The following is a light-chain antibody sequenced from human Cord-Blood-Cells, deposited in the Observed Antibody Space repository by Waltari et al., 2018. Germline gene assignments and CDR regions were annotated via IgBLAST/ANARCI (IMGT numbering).Light chain of an antibody. CDR2: GAS. J-gene: IGKJ1*01. CDR3: QQYKNWPPWT. Sequence: EIVMTQSPATLSVSPRERATLSCRARQSVSSNVAWYQQKPGQAPRLPIYGASTRATGIPARFSGSGSGTEFTLTISSLQSEEFAVYYCQQYKNWPPWTFGQGTKVEIK. CDR1: QSVSSN. V-gene: IGKV3-15*01.